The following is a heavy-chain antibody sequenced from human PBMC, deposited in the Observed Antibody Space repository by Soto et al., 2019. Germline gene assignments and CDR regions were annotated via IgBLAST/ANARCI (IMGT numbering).Heavy chain of an antibody. V-gene: IGHV4-4*02. CDR1: GDSIGNNKW. Sequence: PSETLSLTCSVSGDSIGNNKWWSWVRQPPGKGLEWIGYMHYSGSTYYNPSLKSRVTISVDTSKNQFSLKLSSVTAADTAVYYCARGVVVVPAASHWFDPWGQGTLVTVSS. D-gene: IGHD2-2*01. J-gene: IGHJ5*02. CDR3: ARGVVVVPAASHWFDP. CDR2: MHYSGST.